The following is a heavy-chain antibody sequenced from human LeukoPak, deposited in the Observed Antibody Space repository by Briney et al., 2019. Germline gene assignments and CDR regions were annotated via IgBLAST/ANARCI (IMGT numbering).Heavy chain of an antibody. Sequence: GASVKVSCKAPGYTFTSYYIHWVRQATGQGLEWMGIINFSGGSTSYAQKFQGRVTMTRDTSTSTVYMELNSLRSEDTAVYYCARGRTVTRQRGRGGFDYWGQGTLVTVSS. J-gene: IGHJ4*02. D-gene: IGHD4-11*01. CDR3: ARGRTVTRQRGRGGFDY. V-gene: IGHV1-46*01. CDR2: INFSGGST. CDR1: GYTFTSYY.